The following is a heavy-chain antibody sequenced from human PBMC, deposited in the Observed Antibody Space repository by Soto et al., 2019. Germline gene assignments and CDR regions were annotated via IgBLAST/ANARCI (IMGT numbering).Heavy chain of an antibody. CDR2: IIPMFATT. D-gene: IGHD6-13*01. Sequence: QVQLVQSGAEVWKSGSSVKVSCKAAGGTFSDYALSWVRQAPGQGLEWMGGIIPMFATTNYAQKFQGRVTITADDSVTTAHMELSSLKPEDTAVYYCARGRGIGFSSTWNIYWYYNMDVWGQGTTVTVSS. J-gene: IGHJ6*02. CDR1: GGTFSDYA. V-gene: IGHV1-69*01. CDR3: ARGRGIGFSSTWNIYWYYNMDV.